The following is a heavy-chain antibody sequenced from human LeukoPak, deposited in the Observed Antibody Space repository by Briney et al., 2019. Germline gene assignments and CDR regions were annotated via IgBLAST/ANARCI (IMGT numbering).Heavy chain of an antibody. CDR3: AKDLDIVATITGN. D-gene: IGHD5-12*01. J-gene: IGHJ4*02. V-gene: IGHV3-23*01. Sequence: PGGSLRLSCAASGFTFSSYAMSWVRQAPGRGLEWVSGVSGSGGSTYYADSVKGWFTISRDNSKNTLYLQMNSLRAEDTAVDYCAKDLDIVATITGNWGQGTLVTVSS. CDR1: GFTFSSYA. CDR2: VSGSGGST.